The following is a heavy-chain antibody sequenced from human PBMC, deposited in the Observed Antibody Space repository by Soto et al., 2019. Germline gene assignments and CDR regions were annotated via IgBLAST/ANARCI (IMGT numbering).Heavy chain of an antibody. Sequence: GGSLRLSCAASGFTFSSYGMHWVRQDPGKGLEWVAVISYDGSNKYYADSVKGRFTISRDNSKNTLYLQMNSLRAEDTAVYYCAKWSHYDSSGLFDYWGQGTLVTVSS. V-gene: IGHV3-30*18. CDR3: AKWSHYDSSGLFDY. J-gene: IGHJ4*02. CDR2: ISYDGSNK. D-gene: IGHD3-22*01. CDR1: GFTFSSYG.